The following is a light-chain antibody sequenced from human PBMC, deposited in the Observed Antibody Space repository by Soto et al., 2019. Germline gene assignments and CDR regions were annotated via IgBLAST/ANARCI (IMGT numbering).Light chain of an antibody. CDR2: DVS. V-gene: IGLV2-11*01. CDR3: CSYAGSYTYV. Sequence: QSALTQPRSVSGSPGQSVTISCTGTSSDIAAYNYVSWYQQHPGKAPQLMIFDVSNRPSGVPDRFSGSKSGNTASLTISGLQAEDEADYYCCSYAGSYTYVFGAGTKVTVL. CDR1: SSDIAAYNY. J-gene: IGLJ1*01.